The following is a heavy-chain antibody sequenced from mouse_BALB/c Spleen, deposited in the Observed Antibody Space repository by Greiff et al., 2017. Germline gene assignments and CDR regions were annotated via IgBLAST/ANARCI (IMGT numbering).Heavy chain of an antibody. J-gene: IGHJ2*01. D-gene: IGHD1-1*01. V-gene: IGHV2-4-1*01. CDR1: GFSLTSYG. CDR3: ARNRGTTVAFDY. CDR2: IWSGGST. Sequence: VQGVESGPGLVQPSQSLSITCTVSGFSLTSYGVHWVRQSPGKGLEWLGVIWSGGSTDYNAAFISRLSISKDNSKSQAFFKMNSLQADDTAIYYCARNRGTTVAFDYWGQGTTLTVSS.